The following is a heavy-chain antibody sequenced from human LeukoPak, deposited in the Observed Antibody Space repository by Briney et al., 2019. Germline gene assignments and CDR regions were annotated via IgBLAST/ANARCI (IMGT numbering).Heavy chain of an antibody. J-gene: IGHJ4*02. CDR3: ARAHEAFYYGSGSHPSYFDY. V-gene: IGHV3-7*01. CDR2: IKQDESEK. D-gene: IGHD3-10*01. CDR1: SFTFSNYW. Sequence: PGGSLRLSCAASSFTFSNYWMTWVRQAPGKGLEWVANIKQDESEKDYVDSVKGRFTISRDNAKNSPYLQMNSLRAEDTAVYYCARAHEAFYYGSGSHPSYFDYWGQGTLVTVSS.